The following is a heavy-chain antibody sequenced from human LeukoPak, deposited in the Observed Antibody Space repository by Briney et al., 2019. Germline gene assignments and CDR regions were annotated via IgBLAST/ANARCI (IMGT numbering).Heavy chain of an antibody. J-gene: IGHJ6*03. V-gene: IGHV4-34*01. CDR1: GGSFSGYY. CDR3: ARYSNRDLNYYFMDV. CDR2: VNHRGTA. D-gene: IGHD2-21*01. Sequence: SETLSLTCAVYGGSFSGYYWSWIRQSPGKGLEWIGEVNHRGTANYNPSLRRRATISVDTSKNQFSLRLTSVTAADTAVYFCARYSNRDLNYYFMDVWGNGTTVTISS.